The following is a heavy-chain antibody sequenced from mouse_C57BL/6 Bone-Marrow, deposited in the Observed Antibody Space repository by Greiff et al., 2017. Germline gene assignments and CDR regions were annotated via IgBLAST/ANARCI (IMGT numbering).Heavy chain of an antibody. V-gene: IGHV1-52*01. Sequence: QVQLQQPGAELVRPGSSVKLSCKASGYTFTSYWMHWVKQRPIQGLEWIGNIDPSDSDTHYNQKFKDKATLTVDKSSSTAYMQLSSLTSEDSAVYYCAREYYGSSYGFAYWGQGTLVTVSA. CDR1: GYTFTSYW. CDR2: IDPSDSDT. CDR3: AREYYGSSYGFAY. J-gene: IGHJ3*01. D-gene: IGHD1-1*01.